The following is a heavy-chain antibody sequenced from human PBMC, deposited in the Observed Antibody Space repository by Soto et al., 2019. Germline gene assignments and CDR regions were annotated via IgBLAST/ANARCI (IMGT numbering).Heavy chain of an antibody. CDR3: ARNHGTTTSENWFDT. CDR2: ISTYSGDT. CDR1: GYTFFTYD. Sequence: ASVKVSCKASGYTFFTYDISWVRQAPEQGLEWMGWISTYSGDTKYAQKFQGRVTMTTDTSTTTAYLELRSLRSEDTAVYYCARNHGTTTSENWFDTWGQGTLVTVSS. J-gene: IGHJ5*02. V-gene: IGHV1-18*01. D-gene: IGHD3-3*01.